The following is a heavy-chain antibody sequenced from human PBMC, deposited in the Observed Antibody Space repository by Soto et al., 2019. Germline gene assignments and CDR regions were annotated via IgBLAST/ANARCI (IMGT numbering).Heavy chain of an antibody. J-gene: IGHJ4*02. CDR1: GYTLDDYA. CDR3: AKDRVLLWFGEPPVYFDY. Sequence: EVQLVESGGGLVQPGRSLRLSCAASGYTLDDYAMHWVRQAPGKGLEWVSGISWNSGSIGYADSVKGRFTISRDNAKNSLYLQMNSLRAEDTALYYCAKDRVLLWFGEPPVYFDYWGQGTLVTVSS. CDR2: ISWNSGSI. D-gene: IGHD3-10*01. V-gene: IGHV3-9*01.